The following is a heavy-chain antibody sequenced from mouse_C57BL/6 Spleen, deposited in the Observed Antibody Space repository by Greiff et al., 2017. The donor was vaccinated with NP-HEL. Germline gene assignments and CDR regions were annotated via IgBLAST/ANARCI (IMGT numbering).Heavy chain of an antibody. J-gene: IGHJ3*01. CDR2: INPSNGGT. V-gene: IGHV1-53*01. CDR3: ARGHYDCDGAWFAY. Sequence: QVQLQQPGTELVKPGASVKLSCKASGYTFTSYWMHWVKQSPGQGLEWIGNINPSNGGTNYNEKFKSKATLPVDKSSSTAYVQLSSLTSEDSAVYYCARGHYDCDGAWFAYWGQGTLVTVSA. CDR1: GYTFTSYW. D-gene: IGHD2-4*01.